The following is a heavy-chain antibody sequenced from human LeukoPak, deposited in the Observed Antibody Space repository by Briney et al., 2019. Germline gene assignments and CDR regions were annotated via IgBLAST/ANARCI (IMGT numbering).Heavy chain of an antibody. CDR3: AKDPRTVPGYYFDY. Sequence: PGGSLRLSSAASGFTFSSSAMSWVRQAPGKGLEWVSGISGSDGGTYYADSVKGRFTISRDNSKNTLYLQMNSLRAEDTALYYCAKDPRTVPGYYFDYWGQGTLVTVSS. J-gene: IGHJ4*02. D-gene: IGHD2-2*01. CDR1: GFTFSSSA. CDR2: ISGSDGGT. V-gene: IGHV3-23*01.